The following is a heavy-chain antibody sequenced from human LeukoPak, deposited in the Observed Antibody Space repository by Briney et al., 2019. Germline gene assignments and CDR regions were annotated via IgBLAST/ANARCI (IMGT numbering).Heavy chain of an antibody. V-gene: IGHV3-23*01. CDR1: GFTFSSYA. CDR3: AKSDYYDSSGYYSSFDY. D-gene: IGHD3-22*01. CDR2: ISGSGGST. Sequence: GGSLRLSCAASGFTFSSYAMSWVRQAPGKGLEWVSAISGSGGSTYYADSVKSRFTISRDNSKNTLYLQMNSLRAEDTAVYYCAKSDYYDSSGYYSSFDYWGQGTLVTVSS. J-gene: IGHJ4*02.